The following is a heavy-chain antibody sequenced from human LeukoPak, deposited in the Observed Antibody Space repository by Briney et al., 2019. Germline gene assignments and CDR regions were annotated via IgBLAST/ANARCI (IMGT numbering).Heavy chain of an antibody. CDR2: ISAYNGNT. J-gene: IGHJ6*03. CDR1: GYTFTSYG. CDR3: AIPKYYYYYMDV. Sequence: GASVKVSFKASGYTFTSYGISWVRQAPGKGLKWMGWISAYNGNTNYAQKLHGRVTMTTDTSTSTAFMELRSLRPDDTAVYYCAIPKYYYYYMDVWGKGTTVTVSS. V-gene: IGHV1-18*01. D-gene: IGHD2/OR15-2a*01.